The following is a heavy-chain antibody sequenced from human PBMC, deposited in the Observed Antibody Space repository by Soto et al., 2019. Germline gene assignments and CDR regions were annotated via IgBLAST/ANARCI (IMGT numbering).Heavy chain of an antibody. J-gene: IGHJ4*02. V-gene: IGHV4-39*01. CDR3: ARQLVGATSAFDY. CDR2: IYYSGST. D-gene: IGHD1-26*01. Sequence: QLQLQESGPGLVKPSETLSLTCTVSGGSISSSSYYWGWIRQPPGKGLEWIGSIYYSGSTYYNPSLKSRVTISVDTSKNQFSLKLSSVTAADTAVYYCARQLVGATSAFDYWGQGTLVTVSS. CDR1: GGSISSSSYY.